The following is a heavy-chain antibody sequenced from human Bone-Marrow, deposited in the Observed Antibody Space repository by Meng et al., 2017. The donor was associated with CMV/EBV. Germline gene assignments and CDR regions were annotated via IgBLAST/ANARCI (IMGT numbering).Heavy chain of an antibody. V-gene: IGHV3-30*04. CDR1: GFTFSSYA. J-gene: IGHJ6*02. Sequence: GESLKISCAASGFTFSSYAMHWVRQAPGKGLEWVAVISYDGSNKYYADSVKGRFTISRDNSKNTLYLQMNSLRAEDTAVYYCARDQYYYDSSGSPTATYYYYGMDVWGQGTTVTVSS. CDR3: ARDQYYYDSSGSPTATYYYYGMDV. D-gene: IGHD3-22*01. CDR2: ISYDGSNK.